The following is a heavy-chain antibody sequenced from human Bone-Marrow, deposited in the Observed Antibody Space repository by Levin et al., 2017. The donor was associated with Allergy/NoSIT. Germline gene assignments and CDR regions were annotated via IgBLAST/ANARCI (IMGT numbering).Heavy chain of an antibody. V-gene: IGHV3-30*03. D-gene: IGHD5-12*01. CDR3: ARKVAGYSGYDIDH. Sequence: LSLTCAASGFIFSSYAMHWVRQAPGKGLEWVALISYDRKKKYYADSVKGRFTISRDNSENTLSLQMDGLRADDTAVYYCARKVAGYSGYDIDHWGQGTLVTISS. CDR1: GFIFSSYA. CDR2: ISYDRKKK. J-gene: IGHJ5*02.